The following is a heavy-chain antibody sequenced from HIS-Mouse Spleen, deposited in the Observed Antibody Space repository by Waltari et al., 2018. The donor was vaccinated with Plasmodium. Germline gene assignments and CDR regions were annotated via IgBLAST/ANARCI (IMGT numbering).Heavy chain of an antibody. Sequence: QVQLQRWGAGLLKPSETLSLTCAVNGGSFSGSYWRGIRQPPGKGLEWIGEINHSGSTNYNPSLKSRVTISVDTSKNQFSLKLSSVTAADTAVYYCARVLNIVATIDYWGQGTLVTVSS. V-gene: IGHV4-34*01. CDR3: ARVLNIVATIDY. CDR2: INHSGST. CDR1: GGSFSGSY. D-gene: IGHD5-12*01. J-gene: IGHJ4*02.